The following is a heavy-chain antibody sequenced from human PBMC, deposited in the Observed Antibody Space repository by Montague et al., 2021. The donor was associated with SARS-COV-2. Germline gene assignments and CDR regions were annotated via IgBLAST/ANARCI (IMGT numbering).Heavy chain of an antibody. CDR2: IFGGVST. CDR1: GFAVSRNY. D-gene: IGHD1-26*01. Sequence: SLSLSCAASGFAVSRNYMGLVRQAPGKGLEWVSIIFGGVSTNYADSVKGRFTISRDFSQNTLYLQMNSLRAEDTAVYYCAKGGTSYFYGMDVWGQGTTVAVSS. J-gene: IGHJ6*02. CDR3: AKGGTSYFYGMDV. V-gene: IGHV3-66*01.